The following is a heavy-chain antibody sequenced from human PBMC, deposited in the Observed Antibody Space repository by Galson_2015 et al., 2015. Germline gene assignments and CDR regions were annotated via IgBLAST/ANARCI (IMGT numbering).Heavy chain of an antibody. CDR1: GFTFSSYA. J-gene: IGHJ4*02. V-gene: IGHV3-23*01. D-gene: IGHD1-26*01. CDR2: ISPNGRRT. Sequence: SLRLSCAASGFTFSSYAMSWVRQAPGKGLEWVSAISPNGRRTYYADSVKGRFTISRDNSRNTLHLQMNSLRAEDTALYYCTKEGGIVDRKDYWGQGTLVTVSS. CDR3: TKEGGIVDRKDY.